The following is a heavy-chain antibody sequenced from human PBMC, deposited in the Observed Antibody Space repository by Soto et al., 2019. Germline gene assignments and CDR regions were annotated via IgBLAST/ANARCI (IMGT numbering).Heavy chain of an antibody. Sequence: LRLSCAASGFTFSSYAMHWVRQAPGKGLEWVAVISYDGSNKYYADSVKGRFTISRDNSKNTLYLQMNSLRAEDTAVYYCARDTARDKVRIYYGMDVWGQGTTVTVSS. CDR1: GFTFSSYA. V-gene: IGHV3-30*04. D-gene: IGHD3-10*01. J-gene: IGHJ6*02. CDR2: ISYDGSNK. CDR3: ARDTARDKVRIYYGMDV.